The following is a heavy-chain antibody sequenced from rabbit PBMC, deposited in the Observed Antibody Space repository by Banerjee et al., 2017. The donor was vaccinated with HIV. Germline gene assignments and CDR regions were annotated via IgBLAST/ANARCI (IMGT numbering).Heavy chain of an antibody. Sequence: QEQLEESGGGLVKPEGSLTLTCKASGFDLSSYYYMRWVRLAPGKGLELIACIYTGSSFTWYASWAKGRFTISKTSSTTVTLQMTSLTAADTATYFCARDYAAGINWGSFDLWGPGTLVTVS. CDR2: IYTGSSFT. D-gene: IGHD4-2*01. CDR3: ARDYAAGINWGSFDL. V-gene: IGHV1S45*01. CDR1: GFDLSSYYY. J-gene: IGHJ4*01.